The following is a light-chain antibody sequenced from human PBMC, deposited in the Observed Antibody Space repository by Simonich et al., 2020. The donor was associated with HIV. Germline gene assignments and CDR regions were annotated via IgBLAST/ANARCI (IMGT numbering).Light chain of an antibody. J-gene: IGKJ2*01. CDR2: GAS. V-gene: IGKV4-1*01. Sequence: DIVMTQSPDSLAVSLGERATINCKSNQSVLYSSNNKNYLVWYQQKQGQPPKRLIYGASTRESGVPDRFSGSGSGTDFTLTISSLQAEDVAVYYCQQYYSTPPYTFGQGTKLEIK. CDR1: QSVLYSSNNKNY. CDR3: QQYYSTPPYT.